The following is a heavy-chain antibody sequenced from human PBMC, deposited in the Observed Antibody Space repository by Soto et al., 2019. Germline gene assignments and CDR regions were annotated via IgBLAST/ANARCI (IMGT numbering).Heavy chain of an antibody. CDR2: VISLFGTA. V-gene: IGHV1-69*13. CDR3: AREVGYGEFSAALLD. D-gene: IGHD4-17*01. Sequence: EEEKTRASVKVSCKASGGTFSSHSINWVRQAPGQGLEWMGGVISLFGTANYAHNFKGRVTITADQSTSTAYMELNSLRSDDTAVYYCAREVGYGEFSAALLDWGQGTLVTVSS. J-gene: IGHJ4*02. CDR1: GGTFSSHS.